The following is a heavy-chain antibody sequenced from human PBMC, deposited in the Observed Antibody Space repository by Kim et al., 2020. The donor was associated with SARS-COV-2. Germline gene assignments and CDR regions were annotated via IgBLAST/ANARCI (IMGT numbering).Heavy chain of an antibody. D-gene: IGHD6-25*01. J-gene: IGHJ5*02. V-gene: IGHV4-34*01. CDR2: INHSGST. Sequence: SETLSLTCAVYGGSFSGYYWSWIRQPPGKGLEWIGEINHSGSTNYNPSLKSRVTISVDTSKNQFSLKLSSVTAADTAVYYCARASGPKRWNPNWFDPWGQGTLVTVSS. CDR1: GGSFSGYY. CDR3: ARASGPKRWNPNWFDP.